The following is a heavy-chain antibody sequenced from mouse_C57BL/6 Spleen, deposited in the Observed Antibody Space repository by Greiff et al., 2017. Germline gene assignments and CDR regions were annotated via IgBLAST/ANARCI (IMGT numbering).Heavy chain of an antibody. CDR1: GFTFSSYT. CDR2: ISGGGGNT. D-gene: IGHD1-1*01. J-gene: IGHJ4*01. V-gene: IGHV5-9*01. CDR3: ARGGSAYAMDY. Sequence: EVMLVESGGGLVKPGGSLKLSCAASGFTFSSYTMSWVRQTPEKRLEWVATISGGGGNTYYPDSVKGRFTISRDNAKNTLYLQMSSLRSEDTAVYYCARGGSAYAMDYWGQGTSVTVSS.